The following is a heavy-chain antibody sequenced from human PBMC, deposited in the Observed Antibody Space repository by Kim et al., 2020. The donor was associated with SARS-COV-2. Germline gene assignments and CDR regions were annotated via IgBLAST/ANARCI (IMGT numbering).Heavy chain of an antibody. J-gene: IGHJ5*01. CDR3: VRSGRPAMWYTGFDS. CDR1: GFTFSGYW. D-gene: IGHD1-1*01. V-gene: IGHV3-7*01. CDR2: IRKDGGGI. Sequence: GGSLRLSCVASGFTFSGYWMSWVRQAPGKGLEWLSFIRKDGGGIYYADSVRGRFTVSRDDAKNSLYLQMNSLTADDTAVYYCVRSGRPAMWYTGFDS.